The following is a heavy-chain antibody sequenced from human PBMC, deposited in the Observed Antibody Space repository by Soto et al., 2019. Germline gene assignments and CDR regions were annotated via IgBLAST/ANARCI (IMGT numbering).Heavy chain of an antibody. CDR2: ISSSISSI. Sequence: PGGSLRLSCAASGFTFSSYSMNWVRLAPGKGLEWVSSISSSISSIYYADSVKGRFTISRDNAKNSLYLQMNSLRAEDSAVYYCAGYCSGGSCYSESDYWGQGTRVTAPQ. V-gene: IGHV3-21*01. CDR1: GFTFSSYS. CDR3: AGYCSGGSCYSESDY. J-gene: IGHJ4*02. D-gene: IGHD2-15*01.